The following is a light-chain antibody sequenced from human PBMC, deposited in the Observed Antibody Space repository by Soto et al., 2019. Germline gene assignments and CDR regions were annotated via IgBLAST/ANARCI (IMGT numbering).Light chain of an antibody. J-gene: IGLJ2*01. Sequence: QSALTQSPSVSGSPGQSVTISCTGTSSDVGGYNRVSRYQQSPGTAPKLLIYEVTNRPSGVPHRFSGSKSGDTASLTISGLQAEDEADYYCSSYTSSGTLLFGGGTKLTVL. V-gene: IGLV2-18*02. CDR2: EVT. CDR3: SSYTSSGTLL. CDR1: SSDVGGYNR.